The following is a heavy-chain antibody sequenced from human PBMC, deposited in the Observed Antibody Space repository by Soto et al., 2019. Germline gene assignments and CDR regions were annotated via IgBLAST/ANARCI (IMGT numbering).Heavy chain of an antibody. V-gene: IGHV4-39*01. D-gene: IGHD3-9*01. CDR1: GGSISSSSYY. Sequence: SETLSLTCTVSGGSISSSSYYWGWIRQPPGKGLEWIGSFYSGGYTYYNPSLKSRVTISVDTSKNQFSLKLSSVTAADTAVYYCGRLEGLATISYYFDYWGQGALVTVSS. CDR3: GRLEGLATISYYFDY. J-gene: IGHJ4*02. CDR2: FYSGGYT.